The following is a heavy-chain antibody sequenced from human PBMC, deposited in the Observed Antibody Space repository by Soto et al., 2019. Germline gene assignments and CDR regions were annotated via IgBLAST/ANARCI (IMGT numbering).Heavy chain of an antibody. Sequence: ASVKVSCKASGYTFTSYGISWVRQAPGQGLEWMGWISAYNGNTNYAQKLQGRVTMTTDTSTSTAYMELRSLRSDDTAVYYCARDIQADDFWSEAFDYWGQGTLVTVSS. J-gene: IGHJ4*02. D-gene: IGHD3-3*01. CDR2: ISAYNGNT. CDR3: ARDIQADDFWSEAFDY. V-gene: IGHV1-18*01. CDR1: GYTFTSYG.